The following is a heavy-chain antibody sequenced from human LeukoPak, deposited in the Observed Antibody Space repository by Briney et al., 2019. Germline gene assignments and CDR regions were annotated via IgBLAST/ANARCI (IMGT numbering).Heavy chain of an antibody. CDR1: AYIFIDYY. J-gene: IGHJ4*02. V-gene: IGHV1-69-2*01. CDR2: VDPEDGEA. D-gene: IGHD2/OR15-2a*01. CDR3: SVSMSTIDY. Sequence: ASVTVSCKASAYIFIDYYIHWVQQAPGKGLEWMGRVDPEDGEAIYAEKFQDRVTLSADTSTDTSYMELSSLRAEDTAVYYCSVSMSTIDYWGQGTLVTVSS.